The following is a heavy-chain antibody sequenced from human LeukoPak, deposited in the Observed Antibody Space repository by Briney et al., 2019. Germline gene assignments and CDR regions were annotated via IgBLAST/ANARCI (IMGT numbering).Heavy chain of an antibody. CDR1: GFTFSDYY. V-gene: IGHV3-11*01. CDR2: ISSSGSTI. Sequence: GGSLRLSCAASGFTFSDYYMSWIRQAPGKGLEWVSFISSSGSTIYYADSVKGRFTISRDNAKNSLYLQMNSLRAEDTAVYYCAGYSSKAVWYFDYWGQGTLVTVSS. CDR3: AGYSSKAVWYFDY. D-gene: IGHD6-13*01. J-gene: IGHJ4*02.